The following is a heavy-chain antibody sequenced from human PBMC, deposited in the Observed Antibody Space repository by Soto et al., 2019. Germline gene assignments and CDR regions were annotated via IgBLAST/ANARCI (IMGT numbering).Heavy chain of an antibody. V-gene: IGHV1-18*01. CDR2: ISAKNGDT. Sequence: QVHLVQSGAELKKPGASVRVSCKASGYSFTRNGISWVRQAPRQGLDWMGWISAKNGDTNYAQKFQGRVIMTTDTSTSTAYMELRSLRSDDTAVYYCVRDRDSDTWPSRDVWGQGTTVTVSS. D-gene: IGHD1-26*01. CDR3: VRDRDSDTWPSRDV. J-gene: IGHJ6*02. CDR1: GYSFTRNG.